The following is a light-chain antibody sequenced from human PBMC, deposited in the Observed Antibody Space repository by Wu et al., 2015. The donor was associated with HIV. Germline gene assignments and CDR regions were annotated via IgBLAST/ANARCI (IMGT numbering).Light chain of an antibody. CDR3: QQYDSLMLT. CDR2: DAS. Sequence: DIKMTQSPSSVSAAVSDRVTISCRASQDISTWVAWYQQKAGKAPKLLIYDASNLETGVTSRFSGSGFGTTFTFTISNLQPEDIATYYCQQYDSLMLTFGGGTKVEIK. V-gene: IGKV1-33*01. J-gene: IGKJ4*01. CDR1: QDISTW.